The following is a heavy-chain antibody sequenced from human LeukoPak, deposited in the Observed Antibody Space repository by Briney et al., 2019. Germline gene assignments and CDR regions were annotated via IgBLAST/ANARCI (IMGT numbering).Heavy chain of an antibody. CDR1: GYTFTGYY. D-gene: IGHD1-1*01. Sequence: ASVTVSCTASGYTFTGYYMHWVRPAPGQGLEWMGRINPNSGGTNYAQKFQGRVTMTRDTSISTAYMELSRLRSDDTAVYYCARDAGERAFDIWGQGTMVTVSS. CDR3: ARDAGERAFDI. J-gene: IGHJ3*02. V-gene: IGHV1-2*06. CDR2: INPNSGGT.